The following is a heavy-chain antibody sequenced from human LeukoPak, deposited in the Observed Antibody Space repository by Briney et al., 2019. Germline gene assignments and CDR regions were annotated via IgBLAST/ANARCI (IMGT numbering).Heavy chain of an antibody. CDR3: AKEGSGSRAGTLWY. D-gene: IGHD3-3*01. CDR2: INPSGGST. CDR1: GYTFTSYA. V-gene: IGHV1-46*01. J-gene: IGHJ4*02. Sequence: GASVKVSCKASGYTFTSYAMNWVRQAPGQGLEWMGIINPSGGSTSYAQKFQGRVTMTRDMSTSTVYMELSSLRSEDTAVYYCAKEGSGSRAGTLWYWGQGTLVTVSS.